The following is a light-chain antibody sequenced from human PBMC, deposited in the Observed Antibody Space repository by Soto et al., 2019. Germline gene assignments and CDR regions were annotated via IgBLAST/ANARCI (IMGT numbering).Light chain of an antibody. CDR1: SSDVGGYNY. CDR2: EVS. J-gene: IGLJ1*01. CDR3: SSYTSSRAYV. Sequence: QSVLTQPASVSLCPGQSITISCTGTSSDVGGYNYVSWYQQQSGKAPKLMIHEVSNRPSGVSNRFSGSKSGNTASLTISGLQAEDEADYYCSSYTSSRAYVFGIGTKVTVL. V-gene: IGLV2-14*01.